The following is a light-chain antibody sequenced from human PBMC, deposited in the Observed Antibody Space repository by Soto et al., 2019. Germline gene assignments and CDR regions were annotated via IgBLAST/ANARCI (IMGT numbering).Light chain of an antibody. V-gene: IGLV2-14*01. J-gene: IGLJ1*01. CDR2: DVS. Sequence: QSALPQPASVSGSPGQSITMSCTGTSSDVGGYNYVSWYQQHPGKAPKFMIYDVSNRPSGVSNRFSGSKSGNTAALTISGLQAEDEADYYCSSYTSSSTLYVFGTGTKLTVL. CDR1: SSDVGGYNY. CDR3: SSYTSSSTLYV.